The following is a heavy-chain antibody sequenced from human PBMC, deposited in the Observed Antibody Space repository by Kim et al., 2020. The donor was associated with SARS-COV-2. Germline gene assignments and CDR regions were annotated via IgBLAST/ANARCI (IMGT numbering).Heavy chain of an antibody. Sequence: ASVKVSCKASGYTFTSYAMHWVRQAPGQRLEWMGWINAGNGNTKYSQKFQGRVTITRDTSASTAYMELSSLRSEETAVYYCARLKGRGNQVLRYWGQGTLVTVSS. CDR3: ARLKGRGNQVLRY. CDR1: GYTFTSYA. CDR2: INAGNGNT. D-gene: IGHD3-9*01. J-gene: IGHJ4*02. V-gene: IGHV1-3*01.